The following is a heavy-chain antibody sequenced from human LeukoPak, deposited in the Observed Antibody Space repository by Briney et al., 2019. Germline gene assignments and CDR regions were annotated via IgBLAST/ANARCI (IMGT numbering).Heavy chain of an antibody. CDR3: ARGLGMDYAFDI. D-gene: IGHD2-2*03. CDR2: IWYDGSNK. Sequence: GGSLRLSCAASGFTFSSYGMHWVRQAPGKGLEWVAVIWYDGSNKYYADSVKGRFTISRDNSKNTLYLQMNSLRAEDTAVYCCARGLGMDYAFDIWGQGTMVTVSS. V-gene: IGHV3-33*01. CDR1: GFTFSSYG. J-gene: IGHJ3*02.